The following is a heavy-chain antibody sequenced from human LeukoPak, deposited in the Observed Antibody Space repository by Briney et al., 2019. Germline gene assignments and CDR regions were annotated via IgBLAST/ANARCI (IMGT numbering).Heavy chain of an antibody. J-gene: IGHJ4*02. V-gene: IGHV1-2*02. CDR1: GYTFTGYD. CDR3: AREEDGRSFDY. D-gene: IGHD5-24*01. Sequence: ASVKVSCKASGYTFTGYDMHWVRQAPGQGLEWMGWINPNSGGTNYAQKFQGRVTMARDTSISTAYMELSRLRSDDTAVYYCAREEDGRSFDYWGQGTLVTVSS. CDR2: INPNSGGT.